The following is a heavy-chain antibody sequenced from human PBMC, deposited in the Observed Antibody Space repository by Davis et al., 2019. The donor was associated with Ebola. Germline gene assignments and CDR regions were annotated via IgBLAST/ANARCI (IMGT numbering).Heavy chain of an antibody. J-gene: IGHJ2*01. CDR1: GFTFSSYW. V-gene: IGHV3-23*01. D-gene: IGHD4/OR15-4a*01. Sequence: GESLKISCAASGFTFSSYWMSWVRQAPGKGLEWVSAISGSGGSTYYADSVKGRFTISRDNSKNTLYLQMNSLRAEDTAVYYCARPIEKRCSPGCFDLWGRGTLVTVSS. CDR3: ARPIEKRCSPGCFDL. CDR2: ISGSGGST.